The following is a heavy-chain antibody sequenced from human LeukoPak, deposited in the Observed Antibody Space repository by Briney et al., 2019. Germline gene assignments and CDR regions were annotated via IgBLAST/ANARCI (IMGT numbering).Heavy chain of an antibody. Sequence: GGSLRLSCVASGFTFSSYEMNWVRQAPGKGLEWVGRIKSKTDGGTVDYAPPVKGRFTISRDDSRNTLSLEMNFLKTEDTAVYYCTTDPGDYEIFWGRGTLVTVSS. J-gene: IGHJ4*02. V-gene: IGHV3-15*01. CDR2: IKSKTDGGTV. CDR1: GFTFSSYE. CDR3: TTDPGDYEIF. D-gene: IGHD4-17*01.